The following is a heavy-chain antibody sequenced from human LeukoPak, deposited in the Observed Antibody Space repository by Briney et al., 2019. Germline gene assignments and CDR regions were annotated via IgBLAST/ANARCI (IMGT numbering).Heavy chain of an antibody. CDR2: NYYSGST. V-gene: IGHV4-61*01. Sequence: SETLSLTCTVSGGSVSSGSYYWSWIRQPPGKGLEGNGYNYYSGSTNYNPSLKSRVTISVDTSKNQFSLKLSSVAAADTAVYYCARDPAVAVFENWYFDLWGRGTLVTVSS. D-gene: IGHD6-19*01. CDR3: ARDPAVAVFENWYFDL. CDR1: GGSVSSGSYY. J-gene: IGHJ2*01.